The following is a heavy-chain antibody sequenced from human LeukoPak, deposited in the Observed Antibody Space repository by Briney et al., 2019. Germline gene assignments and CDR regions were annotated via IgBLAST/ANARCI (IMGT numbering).Heavy chain of an antibody. CDR3: ASLVGATGFDY. Sequence: SGGSLRLSCAASGFTVSSNYMSWVRQAPGKGLEWVSVIYSGGSTYYADSVKGRFTISRDNSKNTLYLQMNSLRAEDTAVYYCASLVGATGFDYWGQGTLVTVSS. J-gene: IGHJ4*02. CDR2: IYSGGST. V-gene: IGHV3-53*01. D-gene: IGHD1-26*01. CDR1: GFTVSSNY.